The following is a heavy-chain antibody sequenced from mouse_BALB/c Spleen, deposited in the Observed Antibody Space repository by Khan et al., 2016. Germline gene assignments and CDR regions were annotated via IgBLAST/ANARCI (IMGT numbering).Heavy chain of an antibody. CDR2: IDTANGNT. V-gene: IGHV14-3*02. Sequence: VQLQQSGAELVKPGASVKLSCTASGFNIKDTYMHWVKQRPEQGLEWIGRIDTANGNTKYDPKFQGTATITADTSANTAYLQLSSLTSEDTAVYYCASSSCECFAYWGQGTLVTVSA. CDR1: GFNIKDTY. J-gene: IGHJ3*01. CDR3: ASSSCECFAY. D-gene: IGHD3-3*01.